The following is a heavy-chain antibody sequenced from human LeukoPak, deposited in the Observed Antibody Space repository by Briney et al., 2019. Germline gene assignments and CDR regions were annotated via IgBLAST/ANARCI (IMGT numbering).Heavy chain of an antibody. CDR2: IYSGGST. CDR1: GFTVSSNY. Sequence: GGSLRLSCAASGFTVSSNYMSWVRQAPGKGLEWVSVIYSGGSTYYADSVKGRFTISRDNSKNTLYLQMNSLRAEDTAVYFCARNSLLGYCSSTSCYRADYWGQGTLVAVSS. CDR3: ARNSLLGYCSSTSCYRADY. V-gene: IGHV3-66*01. J-gene: IGHJ4*02. D-gene: IGHD2-2*01.